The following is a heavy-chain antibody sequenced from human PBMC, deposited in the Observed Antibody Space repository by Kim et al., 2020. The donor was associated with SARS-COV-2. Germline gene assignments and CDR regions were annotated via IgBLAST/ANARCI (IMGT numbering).Heavy chain of an antibody. CDR3: ARYCSSTSCSTEFDY. Sequence: SETLSLTCAVYGGSFSGYYWSWIRQPPGKGLEWIGEINHSGSTNYNPSLKSRVTISVDTSKNQFSLKLSSVTAADTAVYYCARYCSSTSCSTEFDYWGQGTLVTVSS. CDR1: GGSFSGYY. J-gene: IGHJ4*02. CDR2: INHSGST. D-gene: IGHD2-2*02. V-gene: IGHV4-34*01.